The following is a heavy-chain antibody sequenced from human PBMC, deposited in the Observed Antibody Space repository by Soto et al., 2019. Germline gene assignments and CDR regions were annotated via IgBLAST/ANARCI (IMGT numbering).Heavy chain of an antibody. V-gene: IGHV3-74*01. CDR2: INSDGSST. Sequence: EVQLVESGGGLVQPGGSLRLSCAASGFTFSSYWMHWVRQAPGKGLVWVSRINSDGSSTSYADSVKGRFTISRDNARNTLYLQMNSLRAEDTAVYYGALWCGEFGAFDIWGQGTMVTVSS. D-gene: IGHD3-10*01. CDR3: ALWCGEFGAFDI. J-gene: IGHJ3*02. CDR1: GFTFSSYW.